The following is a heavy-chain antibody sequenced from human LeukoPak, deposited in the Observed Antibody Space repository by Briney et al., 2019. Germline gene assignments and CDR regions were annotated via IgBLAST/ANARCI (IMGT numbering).Heavy chain of an antibody. D-gene: IGHD3-22*01. CDR3: ARGDYCDSSGYLQFDY. V-gene: IGHV1-46*01. CDR1: GYTFTSYY. Sequence: GASVKVSCKASGYTFTSYYMHWVRQAPGQGLEWMGIMNPSGGSTSYAQKFQGRVTMTRDTSTSTVYMELSSLRSEDTAVYYCARGDYCDSSGYLQFDYWGQGTLVTVSS. CDR2: MNPSGGST. J-gene: IGHJ4*02.